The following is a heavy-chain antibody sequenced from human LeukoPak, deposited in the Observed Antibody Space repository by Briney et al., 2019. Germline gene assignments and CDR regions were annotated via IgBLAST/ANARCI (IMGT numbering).Heavy chain of an antibody. CDR2: ISAYNGNT. J-gene: IGHJ6*02. V-gene: IGHV1-18*01. CDR3: AREARFPRDIVVVPAAFYYSYYYGMDV. Sequence: ASVKVSCKASGYTFTSYGISWVRPAPGQGLAWMGWISAYNGNTNYAQKLQGRVTMTTDTSTSTAYMELRSLRSDDTAVYYCAREARFPRDIVVVPAAFYYSYYYGMDVWGQGTTVTVSS. D-gene: IGHD2-2*01. CDR1: GYTFTSYG.